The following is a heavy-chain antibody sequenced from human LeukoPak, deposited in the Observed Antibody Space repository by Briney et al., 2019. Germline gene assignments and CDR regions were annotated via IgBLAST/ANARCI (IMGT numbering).Heavy chain of an antibody. D-gene: IGHD6-13*01. CDR1: GGSISSYY. J-gene: IGHJ6*03. Sequence: SETLSLTCTVSGGSISSYYWSWIRQPAGKGLEWIGRIYTSGSTNYNPSLKSRVTMSVDTSKNQFSLKLSAVTAADTAVYYCAREGVSKGAAAGTYYYYYYMDVWGKGTTVTVSS. V-gene: IGHV4-4*07. CDR3: AREGVSKGAAAGTYYYYYYMDV. CDR2: IYTSGST.